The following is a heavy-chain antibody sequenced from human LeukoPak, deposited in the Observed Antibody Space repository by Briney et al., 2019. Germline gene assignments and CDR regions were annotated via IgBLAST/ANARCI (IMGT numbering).Heavy chain of an antibody. D-gene: IGHD3-22*01. CDR2: INHDGSST. V-gene: IGHV3-74*01. CDR1: GFTFTTFW. Sequence: GGSLRLSCATSGFTFTTFWMHWVRQAPGKGLVWVSRINHDGSSTNYADSVKGRFTISRDNSKNTLYLQMNSLRAEDTAIYYCARENWVYNWKYDSSGSGINYWGQGTLVTASS. CDR3: ARENWVYNWKYDSSGSGINY. J-gene: IGHJ4*02.